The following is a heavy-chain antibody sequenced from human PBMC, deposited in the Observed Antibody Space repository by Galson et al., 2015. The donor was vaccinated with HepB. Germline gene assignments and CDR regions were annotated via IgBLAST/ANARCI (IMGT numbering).Heavy chain of an antibody. J-gene: IGHJ4*02. D-gene: IGHD1-26*01. Sequence: SCKASGGTFSNYAITWVRQAPGQGLEWMGWMNPKSTNTGYARKFQGRVTMTGDTSMDTAYMELSSLTSEDTAVYYCARAVRNQLLSEYWGRGTLVTVSS. CDR1: GGTFSNYA. CDR3: ARAVRNQLLSEY. V-gene: IGHV1-8*01. CDR2: MNPKSTNT.